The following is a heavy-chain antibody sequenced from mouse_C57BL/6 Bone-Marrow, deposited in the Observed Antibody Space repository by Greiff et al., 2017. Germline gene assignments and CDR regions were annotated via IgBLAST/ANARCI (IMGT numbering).Heavy chain of an antibody. CDR1: GFTFSSYA. CDR3: AREGYDYTWFAY. Sequence: EVQLVESGGGLVKPGGSLKRSGAASGFTFSSYAMSWVRQTPEKRLEWVATSSDGGSYTYYPDNVKGRFTISRDNAKNNLYLQMSHLKSEDTAMYYCAREGYDYTWFAYWGQGTLVTVSA. CDR2: SSDGGSYT. D-gene: IGHD2-4*01. V-gene: IGHV5-4*01. J-gene: IGHJ3*01.